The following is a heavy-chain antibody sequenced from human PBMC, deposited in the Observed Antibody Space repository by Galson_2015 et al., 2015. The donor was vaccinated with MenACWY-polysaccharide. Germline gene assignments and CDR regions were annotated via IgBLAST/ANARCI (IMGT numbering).Heavy chain of an antibody. D-gene: IGHD2-21*01. J-gene: IGHJ4*02. V-gene: IGHV1-46*01. CDR2: INPSGGST. Sequence: SVKVSCKASGYILASYKMHWVREAPGQGLEWMGIINPSGGSTIYAQKFQDRVTMTRDRSTSTVYMELSSLRSEDTAVYYCARSYCGGDCNRRPLDYWGQGTLVTVSS. CDR3: ARSYCGGDCNRRPLDY. CDR1: GYILASYK.